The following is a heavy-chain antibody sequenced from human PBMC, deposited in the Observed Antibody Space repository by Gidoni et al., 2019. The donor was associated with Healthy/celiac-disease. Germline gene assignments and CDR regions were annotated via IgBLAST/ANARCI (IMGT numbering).Heavy chain of an antibody. CDR2: ISGSGGST. J-gene: IGHJ4*02. V-gene: IGHV3-23*01. CDR1: GFTFSSYA. Sequence: EVQLLESGGGLVQPGGSLRLSCAASGFTFSSYAMSWVRQAPGEGLEWVSAISGSGGSTYYAESVKGRFTISRDNSKNTLYLQMNSLRAEDTAVYYCAKFVVDVDSGVDYWGQGTLVTVSS. CDR3: AKFVVDVDSGVDY. D-gene: IGHD2-15*01.